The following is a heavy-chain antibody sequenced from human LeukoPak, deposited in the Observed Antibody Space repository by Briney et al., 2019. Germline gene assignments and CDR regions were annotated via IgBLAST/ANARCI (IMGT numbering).Heavy chain of an antibody. J-gene: IGHJ4*02. CDR1: GGSISSYY. CDR3: ASKRSGYYSGFFDY. Sequence: PSETLSLTCTVSGGSISSYYWSWIRQPPGKGLEWIGYIYYSGSTYYSPSLKSRVTISVDTSKNQFSLKLSSLTAADTAVYYCASKRSGYYSGFFDYWGQGTLVTVSS. D-gene: IGHD3-22*01. CDR2: IYYSGST. V-gene: IGHV4-59*08.